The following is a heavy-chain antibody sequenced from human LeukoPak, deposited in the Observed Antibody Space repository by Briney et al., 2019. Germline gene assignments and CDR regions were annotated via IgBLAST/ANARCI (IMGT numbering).Heavy chain of an antibody. V-gene: IGHV3-23*01. Sequence: GGSLRLSCATSGFSFSSYAMSWVRQAPGKGLEWVSAMSSSDDGRYYAASVRGRFTISRDTSRSTLYLQMNSLRAEDTAVYYCARDSPPFSSSWYTAQSWFDPWGQGTLVTVSS. CDR2: MSSSDDGR. D-gene: IGHD6-13*01. CDR1: GFSFSSYA. CDR3: ARDSPPFSSSWYTAQSWFDP. J-gene: IGHJ5*02.